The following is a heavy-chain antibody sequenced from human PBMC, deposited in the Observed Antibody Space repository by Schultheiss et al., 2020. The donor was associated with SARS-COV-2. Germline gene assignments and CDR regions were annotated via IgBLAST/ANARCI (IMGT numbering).Heavy chain of an antibody. V-gene: IGHV3-15*01. D-gene: IGHD4-17*01. CDR3: ARDAGQPGDSYYYMDV. CDR2: IKSKTDGGTT. CDR1: GFTFSNAW. Sequence: GESLKIPCAASGFTFSNAWMSWVRQAPGKGLEWVGRIKSKTDGGTTDYAAPVKGRFTISRDDSKNTLYLQMNSLRADDAAVYYCARDAGQPGDSYYYMDVWGKGTTVTVSS. J-gene: IGHJ6*03.